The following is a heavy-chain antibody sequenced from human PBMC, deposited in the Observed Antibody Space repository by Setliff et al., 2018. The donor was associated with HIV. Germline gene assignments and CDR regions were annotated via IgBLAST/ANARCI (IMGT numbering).Heavy chain of an antibody. J-gene: IGHJ5*02. CDR1: GGSIGSGGYY. Sequence: KPSETLSLTCTVSGGSIGSGGYYWSWIRQHPGKGLEWIGYIYYSGSTYYNPSFKRRLSISVDTSKNQFSLKLSSVTAADTAVYYCARSTYYFGSSGYKYNWFDPWGQGTRVTVSS. D-gene: IGHD3-22*01. CDR2: IYYSGST. V-gene: IGHV4-31*03. CDR3: ARSTYYFGSSGYKYNWFDP.